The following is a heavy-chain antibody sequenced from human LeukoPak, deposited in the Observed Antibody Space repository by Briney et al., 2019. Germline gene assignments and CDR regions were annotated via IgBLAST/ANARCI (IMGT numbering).Heavy chain of an antibody. CDR1: GYTFTGYY. V-gene: IGHV1-2*02. D-gene: IGHD2-2*01. CDR2: INPKSGGT. Sequence: ASVKVSCEASGYTFTGYYMHWVRQAPGQGLEWMGWINPKSGGTNYAQKFQGRVTMTRDTSIHTAYMELSRLRSDDMAVYYCAREEYGFDPWGQGTLVTVSS. J-gene: IGHJ5*02. CDR3: AREEYGFDP.